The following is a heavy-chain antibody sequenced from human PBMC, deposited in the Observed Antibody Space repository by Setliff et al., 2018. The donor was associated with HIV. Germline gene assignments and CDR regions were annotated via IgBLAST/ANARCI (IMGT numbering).Heavy chain of an antibody. V-gene: IGHV1-8*03. D-gene: IGHD3-22*01. CDR2: MNPNSGNR. J-gene: IGHJ4*02. CDR3: ARGRGRYYDSRSYLDY. Sequence: ASVKVSCKTSGYTFTSYDINWVRQATGQGLEWMGWMNPNSGNRGYAQKFQGRVTISRNTSISTAYMELSGLRPEDTAVYYCARGRGRYYDSRSYLDYWGQGTLVTVS. CDR1: GYTFTSYD.